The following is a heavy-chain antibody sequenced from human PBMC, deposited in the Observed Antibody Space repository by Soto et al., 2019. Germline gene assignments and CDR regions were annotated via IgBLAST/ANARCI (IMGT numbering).Heavy chain of an antibody. D-gene: IGHD3-3*01. J-gene: IGHJ5*02. Sequence: ASVKVSCKASGYTFTGYHMHWVRQGPGQGLEWMGWINAHNGSTNYAEKFQGRVTMTRDASTSTAYMELRSLRSDDAAGYYCARDPHEYWTSYWFDPWGQGTLVTVSS. CDR3: ARDPHEYWTSYWFDP. CDR2: INAHNGST. V-gene: IGHV1-2*02. CDR1: GYTFTGYH.